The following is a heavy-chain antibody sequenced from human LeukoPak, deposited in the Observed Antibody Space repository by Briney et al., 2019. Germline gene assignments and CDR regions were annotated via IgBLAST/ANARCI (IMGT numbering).Heavy chain of an antibody. Sequence: SSETLSLTCTVSGGSISSYYWSWIRQPPGKGLEWIGYIYYSGSTNYNPSLKSRVTISVDTSKNQFSLKLSSVTAADTAVYYCAREAVIAAAGTGGLNWFDPWGQGTLVTVSS. D-gene: IGHD6-13*01. V-gene: IGHV4-59*01. CDR2: IYYSGST. CDR3: AREAVIAAAGTGGLNWFDP. J-gene: IGHJ5*02. CDR1: GGSISSYY.